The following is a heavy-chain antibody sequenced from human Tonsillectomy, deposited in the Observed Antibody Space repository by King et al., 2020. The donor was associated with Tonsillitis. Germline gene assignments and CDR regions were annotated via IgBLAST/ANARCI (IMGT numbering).Heavy chain of an antibody. CDR2: ISSSGRNI. D-gene: IGHD3-22*01. CDR1: GFTFSDYY. V-gene: IGHV3-11*01. Sequence: QVQLVESGGGLVKPGGSLRLSCAASGFTFSDYYMSWIRQAPGKGLEWVSYISSSGRNIYYADSVKGRFTISRDNAKNSLYLQMNSLRAEDTAVYYCARERITMIVVVNDAFDIWGQGTMVTVSS. CDR3: ARERITMIVVVNDAFDI. J-gene: IGHJ3*02.